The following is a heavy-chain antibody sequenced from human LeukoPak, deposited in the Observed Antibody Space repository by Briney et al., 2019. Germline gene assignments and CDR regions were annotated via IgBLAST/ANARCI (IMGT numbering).Heavy chain of an antibody. CDR2: IVVGSGNT. CDR1: GFTFTSSV. V-gene: IGHV1-58*01. D-gene: IGHD2-2*01. CDR3: ARDKFMDCSSTSCYFYYYYYGMDV. Sequence: SVKVSCKASGFTFTSSVLQWVRQARGQRLEWIGWIVVGSGNTNYAQKFQERVTITRDMSTSTAYMELNSLRAEDTAVYYCARDKFMDCSSTSCYFYYYYYGMDVWGQGTTVTVSS. J-gene: IGHJ6*02.